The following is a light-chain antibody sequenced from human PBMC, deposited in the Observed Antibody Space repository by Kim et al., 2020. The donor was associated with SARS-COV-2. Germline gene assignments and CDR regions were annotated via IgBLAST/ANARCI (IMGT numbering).Light chain of an antibody. J-gene: IGKJ2*01. V-gene: IGKV3-20*01. CDR3: QQFGGSPLYT. Sequence: SPGERATRSCRASQTVGGNFLGWYQVKPGQAPRLLIYGASTRATDIPDRFSGSGSGTDFTLTINRVEPEDSAVYFCQQFGGSPLYTFGQGTKLEI. CDR2: GAS. CDR1: QTVGGNF.